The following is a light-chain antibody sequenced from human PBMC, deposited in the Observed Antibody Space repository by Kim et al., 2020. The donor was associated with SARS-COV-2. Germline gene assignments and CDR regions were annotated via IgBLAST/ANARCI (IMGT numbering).Light chain of an antibody. CDR2: EVS. CDR3: SSYAGSDNLV. CDR1: SSDIGGNDNY. J-gene: IGLJ3*02. V-gene: IGLV2-8*01. Sequence: QSALTQPPSASGSPGQSVTISCTGTSSDIGGNDNYVSWYQQHPGKAPKLIIFEVSQRPSGVPDRFSGSKSGNTASLTVSGLQAEDESDYYCSSYAGSDNLVFGGGTKLTVL.